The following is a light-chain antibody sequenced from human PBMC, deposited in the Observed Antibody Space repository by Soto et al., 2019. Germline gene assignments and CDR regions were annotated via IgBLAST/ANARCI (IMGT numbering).Light chain of an antibody. CDR2: RDI. J-gene: IGLJ2*01. CDR3: QVWDSSTVV. Sequence: SYELTQPLSVTVALGQKARITCGGNSIGSKNVHWYLQKPGQAPVLVIYRDINRPSGIPERFSGSNSGNTATLTISRAQAGDDADYYCQVWDSSTVVFGGGTQLTVL. V-gene: IGLV3-9*01. CDR1: SIGSKN.